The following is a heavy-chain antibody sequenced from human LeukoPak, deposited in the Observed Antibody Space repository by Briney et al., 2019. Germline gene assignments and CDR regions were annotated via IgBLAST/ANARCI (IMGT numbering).Heavy chain of an antibody. J-gene: IGHJ3*02. CDR3: ALHGGSI. CDR1: GFTFSSCS. CDR2: ISGSGVST. Sequence: GGSLRLSCAASGFTFSSCSMNWVRQAPGKGLEWVSTISGSGVSTYYADSVKGRFTISRDNSKNTLYLQMNSLRAEDTAVYYCALHGGSIWGQGTMVTVSS. V-gene: IGHV3-23*01. D-gene: IGHD6-25*01.